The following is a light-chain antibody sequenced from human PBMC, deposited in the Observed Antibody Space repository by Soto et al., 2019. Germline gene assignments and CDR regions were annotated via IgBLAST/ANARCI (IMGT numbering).Light chain of an antibody. CDR2: DNY. Sequence: QSVLTQPPSVSAAPGQRVTISCSGSSSNIGSNYVSWYQQLPGTDPKLLIYDNYKRPSGIPDRFSGSTSGTSATLAIAGLQTGDEADYYCDSWDNILSVVLFGGGTKLTVL. J-gene: IGLJ2*01. CDR1: SSNIGSNY. CDR3: DSWDNILSVVL. V-gene: IGLV1-51*01.